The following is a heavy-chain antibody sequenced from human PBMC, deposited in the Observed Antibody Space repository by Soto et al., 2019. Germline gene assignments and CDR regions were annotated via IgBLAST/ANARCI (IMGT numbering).Heavy chain of an antibody. V-gene: IGHV3-48*02. CDR2: ITSSGTTV. D-gene: IGHD6-13*01. J-gene: IGHJ4*02. CDR1: GFTFSSYS. CDR3: ARGSSNWAYYFDF. Sequence: EVHLVESGGGLVQPGGSLRLSCAXSGFTFSSYSLNWVRQAPGKGLEWVSYITSSGTTVYYADSVRGRFTISRDNAKNSLYLQMNSLRDDDTAVYYCARGSSNWAYYFDFWGQGTLVTVSS.